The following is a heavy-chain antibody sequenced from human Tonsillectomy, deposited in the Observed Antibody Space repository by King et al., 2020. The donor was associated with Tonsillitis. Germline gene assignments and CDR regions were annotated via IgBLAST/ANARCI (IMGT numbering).Heavy chain of an antibody. D-gene: IGHD3-10*01. CDR1: GFTFSTYS. CDR3: ARDHKLQWSYGRVLDY. Sequence: VQLVESGGGLIQPGWSLRLSCAASGFTFSTYSMNWVRQAPGKGLEWVSYISSSSSTIYYADSVKGRFTISRDNAKNSLYLQVNSLRAEDTAVYYCARDHKLQWSYGRVLDYWGQGTLVTVSS. J-gene: IGHJ4*02. CDR2: ISSSSSTI. V-gene: IGHV3-48*01.